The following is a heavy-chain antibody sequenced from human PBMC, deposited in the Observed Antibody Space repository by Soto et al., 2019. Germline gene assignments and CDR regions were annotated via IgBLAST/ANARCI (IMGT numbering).Heavy chain of an antibody. CDR1: GYTFISYG. J-gene: IGHJ4*02. CDR2: ISPYNDDT. CDR3: ATRSPAFDY. V-gene: IGHV1-18*01. Sequence: ASVKVSCKASGYTFISYGISWVRQAPGQGLEWMGWISPYNDDTKYSQKIQGRVTMTTDTSTSTAYMELRSLRSDDTAVYYCATRSPAFDYWGQGTLVTVSS.